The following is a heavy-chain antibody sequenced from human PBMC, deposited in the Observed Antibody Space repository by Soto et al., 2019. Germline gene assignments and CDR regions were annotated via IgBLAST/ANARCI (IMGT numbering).Heavy chain of an antibody. J-gene: IGHJ5*02. CDR2: ISSSGSTI. D-gene: IGHD6-13*01. CDR1: GFTFSDYY. Sequence: GGSLRLSCAASGFTFSDYYMSWIRQAPGKGLEWVSYISSSGSTIYYADSVKGRFTISRDNAKNSLYLQMNSLRAEDTAVYYCARDGLLAAAGLERENWFDPWGQGTLVTVSS. V-gene: IGHV3-11*01. CDR3: ARDGLLAAAGLERENWFDP.